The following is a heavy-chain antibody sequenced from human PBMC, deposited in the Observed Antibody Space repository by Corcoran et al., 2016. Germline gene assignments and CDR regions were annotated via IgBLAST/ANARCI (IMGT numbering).Heavy chain of an antibody. CDR2: NSAYDGNT. J-gene: IGHJ4*02. V-gene: IGHV1-18*01. CDR3: ARSLTNEWLVRFSLAN. Sequence: QVQLVQSGAEVKKPGASVRVSCKASGYTFTRYSISWVRQAPGQGLEWMGWNSAYDGNTNYAQQFQGRLTMTTDASTSTAYIELRSLTSDDTAVYYCARSLTNEWLVRFSLANWGQGTLVTVSS. CDR1: GYTFTRYS. D-gene: IGHD6-19*01.